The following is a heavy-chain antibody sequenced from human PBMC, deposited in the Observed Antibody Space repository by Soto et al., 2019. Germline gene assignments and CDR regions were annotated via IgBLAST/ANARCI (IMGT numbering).Heavy chain of an antibody. D-gene: IGHD1-1*01. V-gene: IGHV1-18*01. Sequence: QVHLVQSGSEVKKPGSSVKVSCKGSGYAFTTYGITWVRQAPGQGLEWMGWISAHNGNTNYAQKPQGRVTVTRDTSTSTAYMELRILRSDETGVYYCARGRYGDYWGQGALVTVSS. CDR3: ARGRYGDY. CDR1: GYAFTTYG. J-gene: IGHJ4*02. CDR2: ISAHNGNT.